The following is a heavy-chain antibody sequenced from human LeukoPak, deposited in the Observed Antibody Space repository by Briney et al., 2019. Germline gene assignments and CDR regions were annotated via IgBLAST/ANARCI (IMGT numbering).Heavy chain of an antibody. CDR3: ARGETSMVRGVITPYYFDY. CDR2: IIPILGTA. CDR1: GGTFSSYA. Sequence: APVKVSCKASGGTFSSYAISWVRQAPGQALEWMGGIIPILGTANYAQKFQGRVTITADESTSTAYMELSSLRSEDTAVYYCARGETSMVRGVITPYYFDYWGQGTLVTVSS. D-gene: IGHD3-10*01. J-gene: IGHJ4*02. V-gene: IGHV1-69*13.